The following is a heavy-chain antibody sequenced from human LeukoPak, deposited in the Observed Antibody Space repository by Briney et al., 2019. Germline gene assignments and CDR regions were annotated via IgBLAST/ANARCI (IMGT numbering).Heavy chain of an antibody. CDR1: GASITSYY. V-gene: IGHV4-59*01. CDR2: MYFGERT. D-gene: IGHD7-27*01. Sequence: SETLSLTCTVSGASITSYYWTWIRQPPGKGLEWVGYMYFGERTNYNPSLKSRATISIDTSKKQFSLKLKSVTAADTAVYYCARIPGDRPDDWGQGTLVTVS. J-gene: IGHJ4*02. CDR3: ARIPGDRPDD.